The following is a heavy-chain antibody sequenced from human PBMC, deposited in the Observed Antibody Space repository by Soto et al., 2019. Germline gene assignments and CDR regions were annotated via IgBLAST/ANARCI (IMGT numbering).Heavy chain of an antibody. D-gene: IGHD5-12*01. V-gene: IGHV4-39*01. J-gene: IGHJ5*02. CDR2: IADSGST. CDR3: ARRMLGYRNGFSWFDP. CDR1: GGSIRSSSYY. Sequence: QLQLQESGPGLVQPSETLSLTCTVSGGSIRSSSYYWGWIRQPPGKGLEWIGSIADSGSTYYNPSLTGRVTITVETSKSQLSLKLNSVTASDTAVYFCARRMLGYRNGFSWFDPWGQGILVTVAS.